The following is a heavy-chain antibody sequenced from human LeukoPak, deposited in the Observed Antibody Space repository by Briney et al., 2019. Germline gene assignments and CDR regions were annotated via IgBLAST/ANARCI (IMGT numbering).Heavy chain of an antibody. J-gene: IGHJ4*02. Sequence: GGSLRLSCAASGFTFSSYGMHWVRQAPGKGLEWVAVVWYDGSNKYYADSVKGRFTISRDNSKNTLYLQMNSLRAEDTAVYYCARDRGYNSLGYWGQGTLVTVSS. CDR3: ARDRGYNSLGY. V-gene: IGHV3-33*08. CDR1: GFTFSSYG. D-gene: IGHD5-24*01. CDR2: VWYDGSNK.